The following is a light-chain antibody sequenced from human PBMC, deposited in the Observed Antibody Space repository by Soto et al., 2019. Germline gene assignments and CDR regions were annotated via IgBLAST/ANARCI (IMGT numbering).Light chain of an antibody. CDR3: QHYHSSPWT. Sequence: DIQMTQSPSTLSASVGDRVTITCRASQSINNYLAWYQQKPGKAPKLLIYKASSLESGVPSRFSGSGSGTEFTLTISSLQPDDFATYYCQHYHSSPWTLGQRTKVEIK. CDR1: QSINNY. CDR2: KAS. J-gene: IGKJ1*01. V-gene: IGKV1-5*03.